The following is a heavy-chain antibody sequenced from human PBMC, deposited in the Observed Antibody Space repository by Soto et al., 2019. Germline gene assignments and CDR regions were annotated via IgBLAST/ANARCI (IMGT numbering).Heavy chain of an antibody. V-gene: IGHV1-3*01. CDR1: GYTFTTYP. CDR3: ARKDYY. J-gene: IGHJ6*01. CDR2: INPGNGDR. Sequence: QVQLVQSGAGVKKPGAAVKVSCKASGYTFTTYPIHWVRQAPGQGLEWMGWINPGNGDRDYLQKFQGRVTVTRDTSASTAYVELSTLTSAETAEYYCARKDYY.